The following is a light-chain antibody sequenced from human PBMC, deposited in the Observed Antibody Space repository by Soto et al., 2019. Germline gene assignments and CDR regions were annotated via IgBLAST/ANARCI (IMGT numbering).Light chain of an antibody. J-gene: IGKJ1*01. CDR2: ATS. CDR1: QSMDNRY. V-gene: IGKV3-20*01. Sequence: EIVLTQSPGTLSSSPGERATLSCRASQSMDNRYFAWYQHKPGQAPRLLIYATSSRATGIPDRFGGSGSGTDFTLTIIRLEPEDFAVYYCQQYFASSWTFGQGTKVDIK. CDR3: QQYFASSWT.